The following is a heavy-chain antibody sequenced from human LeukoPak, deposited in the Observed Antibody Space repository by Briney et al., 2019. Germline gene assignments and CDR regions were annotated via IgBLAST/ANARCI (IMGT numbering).Heavy chain of an antibody. CDR3: ARDLGSGISGNAFDI. J-gene: IGHJ3*02. Sequence: GASVTVSFTASVYTFTNYGISWVRQAPGQGLEWMGWISAYNGNTNYAQKLQGRVTMTTDTSTSTAYMELRSLRSDDTAVYYCARDLGSGISGNAFDIWGQGTMVTVSS. CDR1: VYTFTNYG. D-gene: IGHD2-15*01. V-gene: IGHV1-18*01. CDR2: ISAYNGNT.